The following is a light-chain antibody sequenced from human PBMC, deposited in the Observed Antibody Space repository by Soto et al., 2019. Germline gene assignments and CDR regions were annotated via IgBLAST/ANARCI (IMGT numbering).Light chain of an antibody. CDR1: QSVSTW. CDR2: DAS. CDR3: QQANSFPWT. V-gene: IGKV1-5*01. J-gene: IGKJ1*01. Sequence: DIQMTQSPSTLSASVGDRVTITCRASQSVSTWLAWYQQKPGTAPKVLIYDASSLQSGVPSRFSGSGSGTDFTLTISSLQPEDFATYYCQQANSFPWTFGQGTKV.